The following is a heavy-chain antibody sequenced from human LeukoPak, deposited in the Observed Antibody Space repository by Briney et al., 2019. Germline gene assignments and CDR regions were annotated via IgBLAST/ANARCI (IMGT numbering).Heavy chain of an antibody. D-gene: IGHD3-3*01. V-gene: IGHV3-7*01. CDR2: IKQDGREK. Sequence: GGSLRLSCAPSVFTFSNYWMSWAGQAPGKGLEWVANIKQDGREKYHVDSVKGRFNISRDNAKHSLYLQVDSLRAEDRAVYYCAREEIFVGVIVKSYFDFWGQGTRVTVSS. CDR3: AREEIFVGVIVKSYFDF. J-gene: IGHJ4*02. CDR1: VFTFSNYW.